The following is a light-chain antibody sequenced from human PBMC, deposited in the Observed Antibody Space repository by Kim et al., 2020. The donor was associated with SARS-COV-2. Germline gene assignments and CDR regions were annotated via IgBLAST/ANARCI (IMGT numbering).Light chain of an antibody. CDR3: QTWDTGIRV. CDR2: VNSDGSH. CDR1: SGHTTYA. J-gene: IGLJ3*02. V-gene: IGLV4-69*01. Sequence: QLVLTQSPSASASLGASVRLTCTLSSGHTTYAIAWHQQQPGKGPRYLMKVNSDGSHSQGDGIPDRFSFSSSGAERYLSISGLQSEDEGDYYCQTWDTGIRVFGGGTQLTVL.